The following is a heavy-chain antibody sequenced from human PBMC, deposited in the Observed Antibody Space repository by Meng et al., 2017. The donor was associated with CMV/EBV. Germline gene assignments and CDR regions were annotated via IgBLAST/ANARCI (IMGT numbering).Heavy chain of an antibody. CDR3: ARDGFSRHNTMVRGVILTVVHYYYGMDV. CDR2: IKQDGSEK. V-gene: IGHV3-7*01. Sequence: GESLKISCAASGFTFSSYWMSWVRQAPGKGLEWVANIKQDGSEKYYVDSVKGRFTISRDNAKNSLYLQMNSLRAEDTAVYYCARDGFSRHNTMVRGVILTVVHYYYGMDVWGQGTTVTVSS. CDR1: GFTFSSYW. D-gene: IGHD3-10*01. J-gene: IGHJ6*02.